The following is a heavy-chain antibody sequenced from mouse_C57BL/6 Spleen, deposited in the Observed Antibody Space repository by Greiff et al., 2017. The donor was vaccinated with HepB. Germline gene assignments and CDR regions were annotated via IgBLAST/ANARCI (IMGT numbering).Heavy chain of an antibody. CDR1: GYAFSSSW. CDR2: IYPGDGDT. J-gene: IGHJ2*01. D-gene: IGHD5-1*01. Sequence: VQLQESGPELVKPGASVKISCKASGYAFSSSWMNWVKQRPGKGLEWIGRIYPGDGDTNYNGKFKGKATLTADKSSSTAYMQLSSLTSEDSAVYFCARDLPGDYWGQGTTLTVSS. V-gene: IGHV1-82*01. CDR3: ARDLPGDY.